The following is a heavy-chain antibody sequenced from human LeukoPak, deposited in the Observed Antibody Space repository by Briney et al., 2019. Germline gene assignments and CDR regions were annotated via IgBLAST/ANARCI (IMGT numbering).Heavy chain of an antibody. J-gene: IGHJ4*02. V-gene: IGHV3-30*18. CDR1: GFTFSSYG. CDR3: AKDPPSVAGTLLPDY. Sequence: GGSLRLSCAASGFTFSSYGMHWVRQAPGKGLEWVAVISYDGSNKYYADSVKGRFTISRDNSKNTLYLQMNSLRAEDTAVYYCAKDPPSVAGTLLPDYWVQGTVATVTS. CDR2: ISYDGSNK. D-gene: IGHD6-19*01.